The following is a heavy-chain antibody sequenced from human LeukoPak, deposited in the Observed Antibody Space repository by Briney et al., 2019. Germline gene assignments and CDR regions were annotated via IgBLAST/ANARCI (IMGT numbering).Heavy chain of an antibody. CDR3: AKVGGGYCSSTSCYFDY. CDR2: ISGSGGST. Sequence: GGSLRLSCAASGFTFSSYAMSWVRQAPGKGLEWVSAISGSGGSTYYADSVKGRFTISRDNSKNTLYLQMNSLRAEDTAVYYCAKVGGGYCSSTSCYFDYWGQGTLVTVSS. CDR1: GFTFSSYA. J-gene: IGHJ4*02. D-gene: IGHD2-2*01. V-gene: IGHV3-23*01.